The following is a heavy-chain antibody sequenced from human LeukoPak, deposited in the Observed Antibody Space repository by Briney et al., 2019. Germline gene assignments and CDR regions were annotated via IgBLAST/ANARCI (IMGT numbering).Heavy chain of an antibody. CDR1: GFTFSSYA. J-gene: IGHJ6*02. CDR2: ISYDGSNK. Sequence: GGSLRLSCAASGFTFSSYAMHWVRQAPGKGLEWVAVISYDGSNKYYADSVKGRFTISRDNSKNTLYLQMNSLRAEDTAVYYCARDYVVQLLSNGMDVWGQGTTVTVSS. V-gene: IGHV3-30-3*01. CDR3: ARDYVVQLLSNGMDV. D-gene: IGHD2-2*01.